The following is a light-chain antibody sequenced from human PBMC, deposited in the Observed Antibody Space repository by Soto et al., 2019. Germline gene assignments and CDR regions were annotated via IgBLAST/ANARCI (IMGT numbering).Light chain of an antibody. CDR2: GAA. J-gene: IGKJ1*01. CDR1: LNIRNN. CDR3: QQHHDWLPWT. Sequence: IVMTQSPATLSLFPGERATLSCRASLNIRNNLAWYQQKPGQAPRLLIYGAATRATGIPARFSGSGSGTEFTLTIGSLQSEDFAVYYCQQHHDWLPWTFGQGTKVDIK. V-gene: IGKV3-15*01.